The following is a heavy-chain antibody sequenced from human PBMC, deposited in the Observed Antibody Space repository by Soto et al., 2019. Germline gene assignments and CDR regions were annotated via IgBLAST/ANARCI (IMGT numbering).Heavy chain of an antibody. J-gene: IGHJ4*02. CDR1: GFTFSDYG. Sequence: GGSLRLSCAASGFTFSDYGMHWVRQAPGKGLEWVAVISYEGSNKYYAESVKGRFTISRDNSKNTLYLQMDSLRPEDTAVYSCAKDLRSVGPHYFDYWGQGTLVTVSS. D-gene: IGHD3-3*01. CDR3: AKDLRSVGPHYFDY. CDR2: ISYEGSNK. V-gene: IGHV3-30*18.